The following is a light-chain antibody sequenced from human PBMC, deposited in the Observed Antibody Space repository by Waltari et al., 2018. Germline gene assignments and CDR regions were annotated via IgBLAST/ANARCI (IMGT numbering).Light chain of an antibody. V-gene: IGLV4-69*01. J-gene: IGLJ3*02. CDR1: SGHSSNI. Sequence: QLVLTQSPSASASLGASVKLTCTLSSGHSSNIIAWHQQQPEKGPGYLMKVNRDGSHSKGDEIPDRFSGSSSGAGRYLTISSLQSEDEADYYCQTGGHGTWVFGGGTKLTVL. CDR3: QTGGHGTWV. CDR2: VNRDGSH.